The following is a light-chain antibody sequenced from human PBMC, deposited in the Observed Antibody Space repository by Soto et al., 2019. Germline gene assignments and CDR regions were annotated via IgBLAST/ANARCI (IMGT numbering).Light chain of an antibody. CDR1: RSDVGNYNF. V-gene: IGLV2-14*03. Sequence: QSALTQPASVSGSPGQSITISCTGTRSDVGNYNFVSWYQHHPGKAPKLIIYDVDSRPSGVSNRFSGSKSGNTASLSIYGLQAEDEADYYCCSYTIDHPRVYVFGPGTKLTVL. CDR2: DVD. CDR3: CSYTIDHPRVYV. J-gene: IGLJ1*01.